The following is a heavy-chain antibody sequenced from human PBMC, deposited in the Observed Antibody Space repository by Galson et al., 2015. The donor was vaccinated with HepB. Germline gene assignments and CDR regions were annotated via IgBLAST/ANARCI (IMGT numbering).Heavy chain of an antibody. CDR2: ISGSGGST. V-gene: IGHV3-23*01. D-gene: IGHD6-19*01. CDR3: AKEPWGSGWVGRGNDAFDI. Sequence: SLRLSCAASGFTFSSYAMSWVRQAPGKGLEWVSAISGSGGSTYYADSVKGRFTISRDNSKNTLYLQMNSLRAEDTAVYYCAKEPWGSGWVGRGNDAFDIWGQGTMVTVSS. J-gene: IGHJ3*02. CDR1: GFTFSSYA.